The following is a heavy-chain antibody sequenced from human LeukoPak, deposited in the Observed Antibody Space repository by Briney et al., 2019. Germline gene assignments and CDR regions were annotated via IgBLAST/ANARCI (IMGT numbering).Heavy chain of an antibody. J-gene: IGHJ4*02. V-gene: IGHV1-2*06. CDR2: INPNGGDT. Sequence: ASVKVSCTAAGYNXPAYFIHWVRQAPGQGLEWMERINPNGGDTKYAQKFQGRVTMAGDTSISTAYMELNSLTSDDTAVYYCARVGFATSWSNFDYWGQGTLVTVSS. D-gene: IGHD2-2*01. CDR3: ARVGFATSWSNFDY. CDR1: GYNXPAYF.